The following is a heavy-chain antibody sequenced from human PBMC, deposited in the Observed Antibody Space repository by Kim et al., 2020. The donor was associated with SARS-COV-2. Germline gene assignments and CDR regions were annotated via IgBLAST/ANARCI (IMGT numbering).Heavy chain of an antibody. D-gene: IGHD3-10*01. J-gene: IGHJ4*02. CDR1: GFTFSSYA. CDR3: ARGRGALGY. V-gene: IGHV3-23*01. Sequence: GGSLRLSCAASGFTFSSYAMSWVRQAPGKGLEWVSSISGSGGSSGGSTYYADLAKGRFTISRDDSKNTLYLQMNSLRVEDTAVYYCARGRGALGYWGQGTLVTVSS. CDR2: ISGSGGSSGGST.